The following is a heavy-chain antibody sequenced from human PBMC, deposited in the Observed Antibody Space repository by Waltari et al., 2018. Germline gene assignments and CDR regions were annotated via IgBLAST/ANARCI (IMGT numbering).Heavy chain of an antibody. CDR3: AKNGAYGGWYFDL. D-gene: IGHD4-17*01. CDR2: ISGSGGST. Sequence: EVQLLESGGGLVQPGGSLRLSCAASGFTFSSSAMSWVCQAPGKGLEWVSAISGSGGSTYYADSVKGRFTISRDNSKNTLYLQMNSLRAEDTAVYYCAKNGAYGGWYFDLWGRGTLVTVSS. J-gene: IGHJ2*01. CDR1: GFTFSSSA. V-gene: IGHV3-23*01.